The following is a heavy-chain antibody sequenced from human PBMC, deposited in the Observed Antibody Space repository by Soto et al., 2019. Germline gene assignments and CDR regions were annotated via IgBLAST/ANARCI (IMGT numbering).Heavy chain of an antibody. CDR2: LIPIFGTA. J-gene: IGHJ6*02. V-gene: IGHV1-69*12. Sequence: QVQLVQSGAEVKKPGSSVKVSCKASGGTFSSYAISWVRQAPGQGLEWMGGLIPIFGTANYAEKFQGRVTITADESTSTAYMELSSLRSEDTAVYYCAREGIRDIVVVVAATLGGMDVWGQGTTVTVSS. CDR3: AREGIRDIVVVVAATLGGMDV. CDR1: GGTFSSYA. D-gene: IGHD2-15*01.